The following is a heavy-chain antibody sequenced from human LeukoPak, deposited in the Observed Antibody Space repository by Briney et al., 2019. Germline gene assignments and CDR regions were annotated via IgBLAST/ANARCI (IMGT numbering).Heavy chain of an antibody. CDR2: IYYSGST. Sequence: SETLSLTCTVSGGSISSYYWSWIRQPPGKGLEWIGYIYYSGSTNYNPSLKSRVTISVDTSKKQVSLKLSSVTAADTAVYYCARGGNYWPQWWFDPWGRGTLVSVSS. CDR1: GGSISSYY. D-gene: IGHD1-26*01. V-gene: IGHV4-59*01. CDR3: ARGGNYWPQWWFDP. J-gene: IGHJ5*02.